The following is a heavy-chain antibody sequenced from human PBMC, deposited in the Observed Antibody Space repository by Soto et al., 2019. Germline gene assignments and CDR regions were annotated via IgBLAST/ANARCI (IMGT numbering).Heavy chain of an antibody. J-gene: IGHJ6*02. D-gene: IGHD3-3*02. CDR1: GGSISSGDYY. Sequence: PSETLSLTCTVSGGSISSGDYYWSWIRQPPGKGLEWIGYIYYSGSTYYNPSLKSRVTISVDTSKNQFSLKLSSVTAADTAVYYCARVSGLNISPEFWGQGTTVTVSS. V-gene: IGHV4-30-4*01. CDR2: IYYSGST. CDR3: ARVSGLNISPEF.